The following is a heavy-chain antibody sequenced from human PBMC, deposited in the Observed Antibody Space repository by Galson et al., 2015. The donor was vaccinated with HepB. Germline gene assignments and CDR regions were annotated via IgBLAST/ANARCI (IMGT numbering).Heavy chain of an antibody. CDR1: GYTFTGYF. Sequence: PVEVSCKASGYTFTGYFMHWVRQAPGQGPEWMGGIKPNSGATNYTQKFQGRVTMTRDTSISTAYMELSRLRSDDTAVYYCARSFNIVSNYFDPWGQGTLVTVSS. J-gene: IGHJ5*02. V-gene: IGHV1-2*02. D-gene: IGHD4/OR15-4a*01. CDR2: IKPNSGAT. CDR3: ARSFNIVSNYFDP.